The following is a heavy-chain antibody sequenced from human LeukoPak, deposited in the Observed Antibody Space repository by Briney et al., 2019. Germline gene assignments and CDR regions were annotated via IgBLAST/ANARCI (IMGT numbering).Heavy chain of an antibody. V-gene: IGHV3-7*01. CDR1: GLTFSGQW. Sequence: PGGSLRLSCAASGLTFSGQWMNWVRLAPGQGLEWVANIKYDGSEEYYADSVKGRFTISRDNAKNSLSLQMNYVRAGDTAIYYCAYTNHLTYWGQGTLVTVSS. J-gene: IGHJ4*02. D-gene: IGHD3-16*01. CDR2: IKYDGSEE. CDR3: AYTNHLTY.